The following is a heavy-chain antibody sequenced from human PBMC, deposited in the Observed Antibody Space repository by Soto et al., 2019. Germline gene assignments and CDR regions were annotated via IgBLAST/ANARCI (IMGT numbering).Heavy chain of an antibody. CDR2: IIPILGIA. Sequence: ASVKIDCKASGGTFSSSTISWVRQAPGQGLEWMGRIIPILGIANYAQKFQGRVTITADKSTSTAYMELSSLRSEDTAVYYCARGAVVVAATRGDYYYYMDVWGKGTTVTVS. CDR3: ARGAVVVAATRGDYYYYMDV. CDR1: GGTFSSST. J-gene: IGHJ6*03. D-gene: IGHD2-15*01. V-gene: IGHV1-69*02.